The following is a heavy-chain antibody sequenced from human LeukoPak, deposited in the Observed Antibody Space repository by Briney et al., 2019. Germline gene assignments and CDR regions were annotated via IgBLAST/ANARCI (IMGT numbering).Heavy chain of an antibody. CDR3: AKDYSGGWFVFDY. J-gene: IGHJ4*01. CDR1: GLTIGSRY. V-gene: IGHV3-23*01. CDR2: IVGSGSST. D-gene: IGHD6-19*01. Sequence: GGSLRLSCVASGLTIGSRYMNWVRQAPGKGLEWVSAIVGSGSSTDYADSVKGRFTISRDNSENTLYLQMNSLRVEDTAVYYCAKDYSGGWFVFDYWGHGTLVTVSS.